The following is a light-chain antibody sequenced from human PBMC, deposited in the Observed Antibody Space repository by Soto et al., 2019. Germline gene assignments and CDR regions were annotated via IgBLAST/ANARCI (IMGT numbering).Light chain of an antibody. Sequence: QAVVTQSPSASASLGASVKLTCTLSSGHSSNAIAWHQQQPEKGPRYLMKLNSDGSHNKGDGIPDRFSGSSSGAERYLTISSLQSEDEADYYCQTWGTGIVVFGGGTKLTVL. CDR1: SGHSSNA. CDR3: QTWGTGIVV. J-gene: IGLJ2*01. V-gene: IGLV4-69*01. CDR2: LNSDGSH.